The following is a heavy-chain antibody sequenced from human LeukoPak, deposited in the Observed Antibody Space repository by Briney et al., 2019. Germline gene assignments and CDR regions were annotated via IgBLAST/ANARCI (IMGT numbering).Heavy chain of an antibody. V-gene: IGHV3-21*04. CDR3: AKGGSSSWYVRFDY. CDR2: ISSRSGDI. J-gene: IGHJ4*02. Sequence: GGSLRLSCAASGFTFSSYSMNWVRQAPGKGLEWVSSISSRSGDIYYADSVKGRFTISRDNAKNSLYLQMNGLRTEDTALYYCAKGGSSSWYVRFDYWGQGTLVTVSS. CDR1: GFTFSSYS. D-gene: IGHD6-13*01.